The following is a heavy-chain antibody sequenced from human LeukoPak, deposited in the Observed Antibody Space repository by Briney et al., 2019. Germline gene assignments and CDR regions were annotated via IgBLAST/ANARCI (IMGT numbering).Heavy chain of an antibody. CDR2: IYTSGST. V-gene: IGHV4-4*07. Sequence: SETLSLTCTVSGGSISSYYWDWIRQPAGKGLEWIGRIYTSGSTNYSYNPSLKSRVTMPVDTSKNQFSLKLSSVTAADTAVYYCASGDANTAAALDIWGQGTMVTVSS. D-gene: IGHD4-17*01. CDR1: GGSISSYY. J-gene: IGHJ3*02. CDR3: ASGDANTAAALDI.